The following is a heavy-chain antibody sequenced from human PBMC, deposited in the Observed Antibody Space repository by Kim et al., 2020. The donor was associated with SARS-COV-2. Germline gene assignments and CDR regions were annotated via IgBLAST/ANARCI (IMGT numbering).Heavy chain of an antibody. CDR3: AKGQDYYYYYGMDV. CDR2: ISGSGGST. Sequence: GGSLRLSCAASGFTFSSYAMSWVRQAPGKGLEWVSAISGSGGSTYYADSVKGRFTISRDNSKNTLYLQMNSLRAEDTAVYYCAKGQDYYYYYGMDVWGQGTTVTVSS. V-gene: IGHV3-23*01. J-gene: IGHJ6*02. CDR1: GFTFSSYA.